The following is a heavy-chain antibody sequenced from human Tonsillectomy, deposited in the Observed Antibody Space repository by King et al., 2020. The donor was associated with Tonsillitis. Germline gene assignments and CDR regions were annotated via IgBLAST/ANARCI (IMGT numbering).Heavy chain of an antibody. V-gene: IGHV1-8*01. D-gene: IGHD3-3*01. CDR2: CNPNSGNT. CDR3: ARAPVLRFLEWLGDWFDP. J-gene: IGHJ5*02. CDR1: GYTFTSYD. Sequence: QLVQSGAEVKKPGASVKVSCKASGYTFTSYDINWVRQATGQGLEWMGWCNPNSGNTGYAQKFQGRVTMTRNTSISTAYMERSSLRSEDTAVYYCARAPVLRFLEWLGDWFDPWGQGTLVTVSS.